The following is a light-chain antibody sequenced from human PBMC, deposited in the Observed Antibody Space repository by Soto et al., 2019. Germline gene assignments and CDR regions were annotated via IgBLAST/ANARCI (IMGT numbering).Light chain of an antibody. Sequence: QSALTQPASVSGSPGQSITISCTGTSSDVGGYNYVSWYQHHPGKAPKLMIYEVSNRPSGVSNRFSGSKSGNTASLTISGLLAEDEADYYCSSYTSSSTYVFGTGTKATVL. CDR2: EVS. CDR1: SSDVGGYNY. V-gene: IGLV2-14*01. J-gene: IGLJ1*01. CDR3: SSYTSSSTYV.